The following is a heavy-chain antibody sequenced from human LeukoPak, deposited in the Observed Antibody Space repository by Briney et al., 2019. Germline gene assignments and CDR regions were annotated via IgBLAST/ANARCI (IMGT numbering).Heavy chain of an antibody. V-gene: IGHV3-23*01. CDR3: AKDLKDYYYYGMDV. CDR2: VSCDGSNT. Sequence: GGSLRLSCAASGFTFSSYGMSWVRQAPGKGLEWVAVVSCDGSNTYYADSVKGRFTISRDNSKNTLYLQMNSLRAEDTAVYYRAKDLKDYYYYGMDVWGPGTTVTVSS. CDR1: GFTFSSYG. J-gene: IGHJ6*02.